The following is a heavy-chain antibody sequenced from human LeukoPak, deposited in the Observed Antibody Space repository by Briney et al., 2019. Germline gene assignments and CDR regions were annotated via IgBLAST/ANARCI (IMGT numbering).Heavy chain of an antibody. CDR2: INHSGST. Sequence: SETLSLTCAVYGGSFSGYYWSWIRQPPGKGLEWIGEINHSGSTNYNPSLKSRVTISVDTSKNQFSLKLSSVTAADTAVYYCARGYDFWSGGKFDLWGRGTLVTVSS. V-gene: IGHV4-34*01. CDR1: GGSFSGYY. CDR3: ARGYDFWSGGKFDL. D-gene: IGHD3-3*01. J-gene: IGHJ2*01.